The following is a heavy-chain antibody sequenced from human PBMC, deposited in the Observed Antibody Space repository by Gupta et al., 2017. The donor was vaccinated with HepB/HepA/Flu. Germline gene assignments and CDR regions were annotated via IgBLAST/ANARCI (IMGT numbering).Heavy chain of an antibody. CDR1: GFTSGTNT. D-gene: IGHD3-10*01. V-gene: IGHV3-21*06. CDR2: ISSSSSYI. Sequence: EVQLVESGGGLVKPGGPLSLAGAAPGFTSGTNTINWVRQAPGKGLEWVSSISSSSSYIHYADSVKGRFTISRDNAKNSLYLQMNSLRAEDTAVYYCARDGDFVKFDPWGQGTLVTVSS. CDR3: ARDGDFVKFDP. J-gene: IGHJ5*02.